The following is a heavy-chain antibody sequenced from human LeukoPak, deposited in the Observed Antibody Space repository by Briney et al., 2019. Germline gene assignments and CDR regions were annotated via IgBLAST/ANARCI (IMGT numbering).Heavy chain of an antibody. J-gene: IGHJ6*03. V-gene: IGHV1-2*02. CDR3: ARGDYYYYYMDV. CDR2: INPNSGGT. Sequence: GASVKVSCKASGYTFTGYYMHWVRQAPGQGLEWMGWINPNSGGTSYAQKFQGRVTMTRDTSISTAYMELSRLRSDDTAVYYCARGDYYYYYMDVWGKGTTVTVSS. CDR1: GYTFTGYY.